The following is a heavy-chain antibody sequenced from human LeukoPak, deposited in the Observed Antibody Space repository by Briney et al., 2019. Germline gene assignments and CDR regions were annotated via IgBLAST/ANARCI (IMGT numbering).Heavy chain of an antibody. CDR3: AKGGFWSGYYEDGQANYFDY. CDR1: GFTFSSYN. J-gene: IGHJ4*02. D-gene: IGHD3-3*01. Sequence: GGSLRLSCAASGFTFSSYNMNWVRQAPGKGLEWVSSISSSSSYIYYADSVKGRFTISRDNAKNSLYLQMNSLRAEDTAVYYCAKGGFWSGYYEDGQANYFDYWGQGTLVTVSS. V-gene: IGHV3-21*01. CDR2: ISSSSSYI.